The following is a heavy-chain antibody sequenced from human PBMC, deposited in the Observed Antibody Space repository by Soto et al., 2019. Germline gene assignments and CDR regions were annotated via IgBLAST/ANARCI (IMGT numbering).Heavy chain of an antibody. J-gene: IGHJ1*01. CDR2: INHSGST. CDR3: AGLYGDYILAEYFQH. V-gene: IGHV4-34*01. Sequence: PSETLSLTCAVYGGSFSGYYWSWIRQPPGKGLEWIGEINHSGSTNYNPSLKSRVTISVDTSKNQFSLKLSSVTAADTAVYYCAGLYGDYILAEYFQHWGQGTLVTVSS. D-gene: IGHD4-17*01. CDR1: GGSFSGYY.